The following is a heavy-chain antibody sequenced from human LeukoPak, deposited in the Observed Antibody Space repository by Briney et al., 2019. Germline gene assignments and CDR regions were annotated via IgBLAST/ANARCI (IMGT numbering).Heavy chain of an antibody. CDR2: IIPILGIA. CDR3: ARSRYVITFGGVIVTPWFDP. V-gene: IGHV1-69*04. D-gene: IGHD3-16*02. J-gene: IGHJ5*02. CDR1: GGTFSSYA. Sequence: SVKVSCKASGGTFSSYAISWVRQAPGQGLEWMGRIIPILGIANYAQKFQGRVTVTADKSTSTAYMELSSLRSEDTAVYYCARSRYVITFGGVIVTPWFDPWGQGTLVTVSS.